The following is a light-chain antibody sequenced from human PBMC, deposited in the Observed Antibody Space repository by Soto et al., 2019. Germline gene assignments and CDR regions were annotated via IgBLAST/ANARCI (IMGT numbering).Light chain of an antibody. J-gene: IGLJ2*01. CDR1: SHDIGSFKY. V-gene: IGLV2-14*01. CDR2: EVL. CDR3: SSYSRDTTVL. Sequence: QSVLTQPASVSGSPGQSITISCTGTSHDIGSFKYVSWYQQHPAKAPQLIILEVLNRPSGVSDRFSGSKSGNTASLTISGLQADDEADYYCSSYSRDTTVLFGGGTKLTVL.